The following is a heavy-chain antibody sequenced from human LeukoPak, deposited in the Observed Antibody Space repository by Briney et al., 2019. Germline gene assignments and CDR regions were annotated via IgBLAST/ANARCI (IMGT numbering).Heavy chain of an antibody. CDR2: THYRSKWYY. V-gene: IGHV6-1*01. J-gene: IGHJ4*02. CDR3: ARDSGYSGSWSFDH. CDR1: GDSVSRSGPG. Sequence: SQTLSLTCAISGDSVSRSGPGWNWLRQSPSRGLEWLGRTHYRSKWYYDYGSSLKSRITINPETSKNQFSLQLTSVTPEDTAVYYCARDSGYSGSWSFDHWGQGILVTVSS. D-gene: IGHD6-13*01.